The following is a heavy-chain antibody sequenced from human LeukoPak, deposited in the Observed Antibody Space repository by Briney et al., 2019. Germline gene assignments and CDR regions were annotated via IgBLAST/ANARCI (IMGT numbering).Heavy chain of an antibody. CDR1: GYTFTGYY. J-gene: IGHJ4*02. V-gene: IGHV1-2*02. CDR3: ARPTYTSSSRYFFDY. D-gene: IGHD6-13*01. CDR2: INPNSGGT. Sequence: ASVKVSCKASGYTFTGYYMHWVRQAPGQGLEWMGWINPNSGGTNYAQKFQGRVTMTRDTSISTAYMELSRLRSDDTAVYYCARPTYTSSSRYFFDYWGQGILVTVSS.